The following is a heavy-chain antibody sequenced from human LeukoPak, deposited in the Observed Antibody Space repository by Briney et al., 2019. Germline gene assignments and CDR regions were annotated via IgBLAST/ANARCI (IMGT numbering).Heavy chain of an antibody. CDR3: ARDANYRDRSGYPSPFDF. J-gene: IGHJ4*02. V-gene: IGHV4-34*01. D-gene: IGHD6-19*01. Sequence: SETLSLTCAVYGGSFSDYYWSWLRQPPGKGLEWIASLSDRGSPKYSPSFQSRVSIFTDTAKNQLSLNLESVTAADTAVYYCARDANYRDRSGYPSPFDFWGQGILVTVSS. CDR1: GGSFSDYY. CDR2: LSDRGSP.